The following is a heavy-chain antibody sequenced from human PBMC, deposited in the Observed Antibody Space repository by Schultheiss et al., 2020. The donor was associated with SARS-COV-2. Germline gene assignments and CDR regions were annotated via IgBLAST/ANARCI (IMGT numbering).Heavy chain of an antibody. J-gene: IGHJ5*02. CDR3: AANGVVPAAMDWFDP. Sequence: SETLSLTCTVSGGSISSGGYYWSWIRQHPGKGLEWIGYIYYSGSASYNLSLKSRVTISVDTSKNQFSLKLSSVTAADTAVYYCAANGVVPAAMDWFDPWGQGTLVTVSS. V-gene: IGHV4-31*03. CDR2: IYYSGSA. CDR1: GGSISSGGYY. D-gene: IGHD2-2*01.